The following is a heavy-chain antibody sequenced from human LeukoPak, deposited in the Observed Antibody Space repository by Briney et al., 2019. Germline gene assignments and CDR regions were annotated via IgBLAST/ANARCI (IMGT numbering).Heavy chain of an antibody. CDR2: MKEDGSEK. D-gene: IGHD3-10*01. Sequence: GGSLRLSCATSGFTFSNYWMSWVRQAPGKGLEWVANMKEDGSEKNYVDSVKGRFTISRDNAQDSLYLQMNSLRAEDTAVYYCAKDRSQWFGELLGDYWGQGTLVTVSS. V-gene: IGHV3-7*01. J-gene: IGHJ4*02. CDR3: AKDRSQWFGELLGDY. CDR1: GFTFSNYW.